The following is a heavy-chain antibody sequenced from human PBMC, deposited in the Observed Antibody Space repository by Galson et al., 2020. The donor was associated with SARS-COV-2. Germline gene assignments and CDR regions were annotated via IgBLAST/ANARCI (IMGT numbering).Heavy chain of an antibody. J-gene: IGHJ6*03. CDR3: TRLEPQWRGWYNYYMDV. Sequence: GGSLRLSCTASGFTFGDYAMSWFRQAPGKGLEWVGFIRSKAYGGTTEYAASVKGRFTISRDDSKSIAYLQMNSLKTEDTAVYYCTRLEPQWRGWYNYYMDVWGKGTTVTISS. D-gene: IGHD6-19*01. CDR2: IRSKAYGGTT. CDR1: GFTFGDYA. V-gene: IGHV3-49*03.